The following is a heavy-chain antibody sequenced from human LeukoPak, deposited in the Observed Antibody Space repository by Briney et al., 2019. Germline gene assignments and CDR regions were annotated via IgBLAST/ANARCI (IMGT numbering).Heavy chain of an antibody. D-gene: IGHD4-23*01. J-gene: IGHJ4*02. CDR3: ARYYGGNSGFDY. V-gene: IGHV4-30-4*07. CDR1: GGSISSGGYS. CDR2: IYYSGST. Sequence: PSETLSLTCAVSGGSISSGGYSWSWIRQPPGKGLEWIGYIYYSGSTYYNPSLKSRVTISVDTSKNQFSLKLSSVTAADTAVYYCARYYGGNSGFDYWGQGTLVTVSS.